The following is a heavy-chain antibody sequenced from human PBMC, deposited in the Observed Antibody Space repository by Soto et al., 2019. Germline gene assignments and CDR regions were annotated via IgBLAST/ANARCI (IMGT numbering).Heavy chain of an antibody. D-gene: IGHD6-13*01. Sequence: SETLSLTCTVSGGSISSSSSYWGWIRQPPGKGLEWIGTIYFDGSTYRNPSLKSRVTIALDTSTSQFSLNLSSVTAADTAVYYCARYRGSSWYSFDHWGQGTLVTVS. CDR2: IYFDGST. CDR1: GGSISSSSSY. J-gene: IGHJ4*02. V-gene: IGHV4-39*01. CDR3: ARYRGSSWYSFDH.